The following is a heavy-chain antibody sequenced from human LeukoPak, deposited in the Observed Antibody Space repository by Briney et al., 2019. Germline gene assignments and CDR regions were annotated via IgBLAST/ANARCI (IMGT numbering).Heavy chain of an antibody. D-gene: IGHD3-22*01. CDR3: ARGGGRYYYDSSGYYGP. J-gene: IGHJ5*02. V-gene: IGHV4-34*01. Sequence: SETLSLTCAVYGGSFSGYCWSWIRQPPGKGLEWIGEINHSGSTNYNPSLKSRVTISVDTSKNQFSLKLSSVTAADTAVYYCARGGGRYYYDSSGYYGPWGQGTLVTVSS. CDR1: GGSFSGYC. CDR2: INHSGST.